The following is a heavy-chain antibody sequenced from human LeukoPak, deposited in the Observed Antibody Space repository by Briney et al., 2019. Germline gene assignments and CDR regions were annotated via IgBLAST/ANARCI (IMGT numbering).Heavy chain of an antibody. V-gene: IGHV4-34*01. J-gene: IGHJ6*03. D-gene: IGHD3-10*01. CDR1: GGSFSGYY. Sequence: PSETLSLTCAVYGGSFSGYYWSWIRQPPGKGLEWIGEINHSGSTNYNPSLKSRVTISVDTSKNQFSLKLSSVTAADTAVYYCARALYYGSWSNYYYYYMDVWGKGTTVTVSS. CDR2: INHSGST. CDR3: ARALYYGSWSNYYYYYMDV.